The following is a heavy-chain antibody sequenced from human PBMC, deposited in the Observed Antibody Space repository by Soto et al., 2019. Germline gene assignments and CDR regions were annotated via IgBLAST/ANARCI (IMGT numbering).Heavy chain of an antibody. CDR3: ARHPGWFDP. J-gene: IGHJ5*02. CDR1: GGSISSYY. CDR2: IYYSGST. Sequence: SETLSLTCTVSGGSISSYYWSWIRQPPGKGLEWIGSIYYSGSTYYNPSLKSRVTISVDTSKNQFSLKLSSVTAADTAVYYCARHPGWFDPWGQGTLVTVSS. V-gene: IGHV4-59*05.